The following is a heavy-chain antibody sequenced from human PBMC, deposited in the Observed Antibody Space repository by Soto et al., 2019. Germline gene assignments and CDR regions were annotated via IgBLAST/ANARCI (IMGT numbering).Heavy chain of an antibody. D-gene: IGHD6-19*01. CDR2: IFHSGDT. CDR1: GDSISNSRR. Sequence: QVQLQESGPGLVKPSGTLSLTCAVSGDSISNSRRWTWVRQPPGKGLEWIGDIFHSGDTNYNPSLKSRVFISVDKPQNQLSLKVGSVTAADTAVYYCAYSTGWYRHDVWGQGTLVTVSS. CDR3: AYSTGWYRHDV. V-gene: IGHV4-4*02. J-gene: IGHJ3*01.